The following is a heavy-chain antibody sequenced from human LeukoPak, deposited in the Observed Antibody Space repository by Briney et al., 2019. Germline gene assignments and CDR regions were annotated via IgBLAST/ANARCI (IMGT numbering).Heavy chain of an antibody. CDR3: ARRGYYHYGLDV. CDR2: ISTGGITR. J-gene: IGHJ6*02. CDR1: GFSFTSYE. V-gene: IGHV3-48*03. Sequence: GGSLRLSCAASGFSFTSYEMNWVRQAPGKGLEWVSYISTGGITRYYADSVKGRFTISRDNAKNSLYLQMNSLRAEDTAVYYCARRGYYHYGLDVWGQGTTVTVSS. D-gene: IGHD3-10*01.